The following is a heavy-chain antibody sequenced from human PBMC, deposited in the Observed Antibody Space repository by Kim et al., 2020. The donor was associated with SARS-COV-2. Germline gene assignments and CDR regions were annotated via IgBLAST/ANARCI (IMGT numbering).Heavy chain of an antibody. CDR3: ARAVDTATDAFYI. J-gene: IGHJ3*02. CDR1: GFTFSTYD. Sequence: GGSLRLSCAASGFTFSTYDMHWVRQGTGKGLEWVSAIDIAGGTFYSGSVRGRFTISRENADNSLYLQMNNLRAGDTAVYFCARAVDTATDAFYIWVHGT. D-gene: IGHD3-9*01. V-gene: IGHV3-13*01. CDR2: IDIAGGT.